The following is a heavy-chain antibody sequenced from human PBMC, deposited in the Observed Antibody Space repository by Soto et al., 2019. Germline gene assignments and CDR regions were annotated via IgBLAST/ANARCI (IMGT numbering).Heavy chain of an antibody. D-gene: IGHD3-10*01. CDR3: ADGGEWAFNFDY. J-gene: IGHJ4*02. V-gene: IGHV3-23*01. Sequence: PGWSLRLSCASSVFTFTSYAMRWVRQSPGKGLEWVSGISAGGGNTYYPDSVKGRFTISRDNSKNTLYLQMNSLRVEDTAIYYCADGGEWAFNFDYWGQGTLVTVSS. CDR1: VFTFTSYA. CDR2: ISAGGGNT.